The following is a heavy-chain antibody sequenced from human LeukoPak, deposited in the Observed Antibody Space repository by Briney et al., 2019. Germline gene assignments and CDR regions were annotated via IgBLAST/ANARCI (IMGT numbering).Heavy chain of an antibody. J-gene: IGHJ4*02. D-gene: IGHD1-26*01. CDR1: GGSFSGYY. Sequence: KPLETLSLTCAVYGGSFSGYYWSWIRQPPGEGLEWIGEISHSGRTNYNPPLKSRVTISVDTSKNQFSLKLSSVTAADTAVYYCARPKYRYSGSYSYFDYWGQGTLVTVSS. CDR2: ISHSGRT. CDR3: ARPKYRYSGSYSYFDY. V-gene: IGHV4-34*01.